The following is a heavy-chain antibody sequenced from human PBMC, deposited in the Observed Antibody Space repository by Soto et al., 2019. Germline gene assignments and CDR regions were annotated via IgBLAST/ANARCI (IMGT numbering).Heavy chain of an antibody. CDR2: IYHSRST. Sequence: PSETLSLTCAVSGGSISSSNWWSWVRQPPGKGLEWIGEIYHSRSTNYNPSLKSRVTISVDKSKNQFSLKLSSVTAADTAVYYCASTGGFYGSGSYDYWGQGTLVTVSS. CDR3: ASTGGFYGSGSYDY. J-gene: IGHJ4*02. CDR1: GGSISSSNW. D-gene: IGHD3-10*01. V-gene: IGHV4-4*02.